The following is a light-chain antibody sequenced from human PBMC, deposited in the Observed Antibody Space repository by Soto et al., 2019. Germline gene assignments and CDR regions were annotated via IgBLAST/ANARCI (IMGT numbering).Light chain of an antibody. J-gene: IGKJ4*01. Sequence: EILLTQSPGTLSLSPGERATLSCRASQSISTGFLAWYQQKPGQAPRLLVYGEPSRATGVPDRFRGSGSGTDFTLTITRLEPEDFAVYYCQQYGNSPGTTFGGGTKVEI. CDR3: QQYGNSPGTT. V-gene: IGKV3-20*01. CDR1: QSISTGF. CDR2: GEP.